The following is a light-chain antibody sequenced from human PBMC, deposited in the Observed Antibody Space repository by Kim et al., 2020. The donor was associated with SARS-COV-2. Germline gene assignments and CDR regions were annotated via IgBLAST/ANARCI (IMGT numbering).Light chain of an antibody. Sequence: KTVTISGNGNSDSIVRNFVQWYQQRPGSAPTTVIYEDNQRPSGVPARFSASVDTSSNSASLTISGLRTEDEADYYCQSYDPATHWVFGGGTQLTVL. J-gene: IGLJ3*02. CDR2: EDN. CDR3: QSYDPATHWV. V-gene: IGLV6-57*02. CDR1: SDSIVRNF.